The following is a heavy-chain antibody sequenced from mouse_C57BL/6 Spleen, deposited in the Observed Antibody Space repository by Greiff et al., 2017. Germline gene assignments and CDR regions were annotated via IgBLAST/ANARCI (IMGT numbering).Heavy chain of an antibody. CDR3: ARGPYGSSWYYFDY. Sequence: EVQVVESGGGLVKPGGSLKLSCAASGFTFSDYGMHWVRQAPEKGLEWVAYISSGSSTSYYADTVKGRFTISRDNAKNTLFLQMTSLRSEDTAMYYCARGPYGSSWYYFDYWGQGTTLTVSS. D-gene: IGHD1-1*01. CDR2: ISSGSSTS. J-gene: IGHJ2*01. CDR1: GFTFSDYG. V-gene: IGHV5-17*01.